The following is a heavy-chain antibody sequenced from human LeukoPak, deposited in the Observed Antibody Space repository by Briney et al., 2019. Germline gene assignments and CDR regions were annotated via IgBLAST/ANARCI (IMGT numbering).Heavy chain of an antibody. CDR1: GFTFSSYA. CDR3: ASTYTSGWSKPFDY. CDR2: ISSGGSNK. Sequence: GALRLSCAASGFTFSSYAMHWVRQAPGKGLEWVAGISSGGSNKYHAESVKGRSTISRDNSKNTVYLQMNSLRDEDTAIYYCASTYTSGWSKPFDYWGQGTLVTVSS. J-gene: IGHJ4*02. V-gene: IGHV3-30*01. D-gene: IGHD6-19*01.